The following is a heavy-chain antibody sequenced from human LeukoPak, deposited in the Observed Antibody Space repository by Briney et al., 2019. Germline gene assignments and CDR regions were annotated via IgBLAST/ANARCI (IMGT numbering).Heavy chain of an antibody. V-gene: IGHV4-34*01. Sequence: NSSETLSLTCAVYGGSFSGYYWTWIRQPPGKGLEWIGETSPGGSTNHNPSLKSRVIISLDTSKNQFSLELTSVTTADTAVYYCARLYLLRPTLTSYYSYYMDVWGKGTTVTISS. CDR3: ARLYLLRPTLTSYYSYYMDV. CDR2: TSPGGST. J-gene: IGHJ6*03. CDR1: GGSFSGYY. D-gene: IGHD5-12*01.